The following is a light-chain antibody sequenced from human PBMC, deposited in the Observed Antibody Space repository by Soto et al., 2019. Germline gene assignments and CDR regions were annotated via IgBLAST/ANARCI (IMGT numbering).Light chain of an antibody. CDR3: QQYGSSHRT. V-gene: IGKV3-20*01. CDR2: GAS. CDR1: QSVSSSY. Sequence: EIMMTQSPATLSLSPGERATLSCRASQSVSSSYLAWYQQKPGQAPRLLIYGASSRATGIPDRFSGSGSGTDFTLTISRLEPEDFAVYYCQQYGSSHRTFGQGTKVDIK. J-gene: IGKJ1*01.